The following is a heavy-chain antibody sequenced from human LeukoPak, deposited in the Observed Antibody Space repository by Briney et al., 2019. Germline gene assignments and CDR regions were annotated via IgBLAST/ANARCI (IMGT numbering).Heavy chain of an antibody. CDR2: MYNSGST. D-gene: IGHD3-22*01. J-gene: IGHJ3*02. CDR1: GGSVSSGGYY. Sequence: SETLSLTCTVSGGSVSSGGYYWSWIRQPPGKGLECIGYMYNSGSTYYNPSLKSRVTISVDRSKNQFSLKLSSVTAADTAVYYCARDTEGGYYDSSGYSPWGRYDAFDIWGQGTMVTVSS. CDR3: ARDTEGGYYDSSGYSPWGRYDAFDI. V-gene: IGHV4-30-2*01.